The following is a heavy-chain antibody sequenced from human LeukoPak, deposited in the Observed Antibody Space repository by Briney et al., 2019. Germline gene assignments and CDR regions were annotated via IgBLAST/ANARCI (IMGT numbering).Heavy chain of an antibody. J-gene: IGHJ4*02. CDR1: GGSISSYY. CDR3: ARVAPTRGYASSGYYPLDY. D-gene: IGHD3-22*01. Sequence: SETLSLTCTVSGGSISSYYWSWIRQPPGKGLEWIGYIYYSGSANYNPSLKSRVTIAVDTSKNQFSLRLTSVTAADTAVYYCARVAPTRGYASSGYYPLDYWGQGTLVNVSS. CDR2: IYYSGSA. V-gene: IGHV4-59*01.